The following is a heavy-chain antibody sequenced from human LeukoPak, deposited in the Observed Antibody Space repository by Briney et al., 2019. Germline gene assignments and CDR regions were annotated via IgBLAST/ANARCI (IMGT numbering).Heavy chain of an antibody. V-gene: IGHV3-23*01. CDR1: GFTFSRYA. D-gene: IGHD3-16*02. CDR3: AKGPRGVINDAFDI. CDR2: ISGSGGST. J-gene: IGHJ3*02. Sequence: HPGGSLRLSCAASGFTFSRYAMTWVRQAPGKGLYWVSVISGSGGSTYYEDSVKGRFTISRDNSKDTLFLQMNSLRAEDTAIYYCAKGPRGVINDAFDIWGQGTMVTVSS.